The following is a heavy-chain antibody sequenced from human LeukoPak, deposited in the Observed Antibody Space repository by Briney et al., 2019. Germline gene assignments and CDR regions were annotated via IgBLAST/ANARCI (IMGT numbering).Heavy chain of an antibody. CDR2: IYYSGST. J-gene: IGHJ4*02. CDR1: GGSISSSSYY. V-gene: IGHV4-39*01. D-gene: IGHD3-22*01. CDR3: ARRRTRDYYDSSGYYPSFDY. Sequence: SETPSLTCTVSGGSISSSSYYWGWIRQPPGKGLEWIGSIYYSGSTYYNPSLKSRVTISVDTSKNQFSLKLSSVTAADTAVYYCARRRTRDYYDSSGYYPSFDYWGQGTLVTVSS.